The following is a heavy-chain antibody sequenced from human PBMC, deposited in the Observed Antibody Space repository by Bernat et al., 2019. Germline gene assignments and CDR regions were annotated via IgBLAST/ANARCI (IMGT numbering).Heavy chain of an antibody. CDR2: IDNYGSIT. CDR1: GFTFSSYW. Sequence: EVQLVESGGGLVQPGGSLRLSCAASGFTFSSYWMSWVRQAPGKGLVWVARIDNYGSITNYADSVKGRFTISRDNAKNTLYLQMNSLRAEDTALYYCARDIGGEGGYWGQGTLVTVSS. J-gene: IGHJ4*02. CDR3: ARDIGGEGGY. V-gene: IGHV3-74*01. D-gene: IGHD3-16*01.